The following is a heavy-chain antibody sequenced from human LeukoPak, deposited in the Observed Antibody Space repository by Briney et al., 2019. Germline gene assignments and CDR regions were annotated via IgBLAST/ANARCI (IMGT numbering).Heavy chain of an antibody. V-gene: IGHV3-30*18. CDR1: GFTFSSYG. Sequence: GRSLRLSCAASGFTFSSYGMHWVRQAPGKGLEWVAVISYDGSNKYYADSVKGRFTISRDNSKNTLYLRMNSLRAEDTAVYYCAKGGTEIYYYGMDVWGQGTTVTVSS. D-gene: IGHD1-1*01. CDR2: ISYDGSNK. CDR3: AKGGTEIYYYGMDV. J-gene: IGHJ6*02.